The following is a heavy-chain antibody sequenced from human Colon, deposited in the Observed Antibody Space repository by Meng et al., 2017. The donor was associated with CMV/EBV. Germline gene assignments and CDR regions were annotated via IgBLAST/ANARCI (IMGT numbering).Heavy chain of an antibody. CDR1: GYSFASYW. D-gene: IGHD2-8*02. CDR2: IYPGDSDT. V-gene: IGHV5-51*01. CDR3: ARLGYCTSSACKGYNYGMNV. Sequence: GESLKISCQGSGYSFASYWIAWVRQMPGKGLAWMGVIYPGDSDTRYNPSFEGQVTFSVDKSISSAYLQFNGLRASDTAIYYCARLGYCTSSACKGYNYGMNVWGQGTTVTVSS. J-gene: IGHJ6*02.